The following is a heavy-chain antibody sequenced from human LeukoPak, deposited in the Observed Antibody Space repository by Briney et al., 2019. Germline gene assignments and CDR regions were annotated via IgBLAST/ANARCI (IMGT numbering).Heavy chain of an antibody. CDR3: AREGGEYQLPPFDP. V-gene: IGHV4-30-4*08. CDR1: GGSISSGDYY. J-gene: IGHJ5*02. CDR2: IYYSGST. Sequence: SETLSLTCTVSGGSISSGDYYWSWIRQPPGKGLEWIGYIYYSGSTYYNPSLKSRVTISVDTSKNQFSLKLSSVTAADTAVYYCAREGGEYQLPPFDPWGQGTLVTVSS. D-gene: IGHD2-2*01.